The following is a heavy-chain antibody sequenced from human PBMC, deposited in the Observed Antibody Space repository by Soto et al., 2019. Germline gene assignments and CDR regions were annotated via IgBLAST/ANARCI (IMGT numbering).Heavy chain of an antibody. CDR2: ISGSGGST. D-gene: IGHD3-10*01. V-gene: IGHV3-23*01. J-gene: IGHJ4*02. CDR1: GFTFSSYA. Sequence: EVQLLESGGGLVQPGGSLRLSCAASGFTFSSYAMSWVRQAPGKGLEWVSAISGSGGSTYYADSVKGRFTISRGNSKNTLYLQMNSLRAEDTAVYYCAKDRRYYGSGSYYIGGNYFDYWGQGTLVTVSS. CDR3: AKDRRYYGSGSYYIGGNYFDY.